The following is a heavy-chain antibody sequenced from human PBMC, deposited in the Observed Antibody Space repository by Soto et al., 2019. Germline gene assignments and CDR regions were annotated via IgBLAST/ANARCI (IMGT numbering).Heavy chain of an antibody. V-gene: IGHV3-23*01. D-gene: IGHD2-15*01. J-gene: IGHJ5*01. Sequence: EVQLLQSGGGLVQPGGSLRLSCVASGFTFTSYAMTWVRQLPGKGLEWVSSVTNTGGITHYANSVKGRFTISRDNSKNTLYLQMNSLRAEDTAMYYCAKIYRSCTDTNCYSRSPPDSWGQGTLVTVSA. CDR2: VTNTGGIT. CDR3: AKIYRSCTDTNCYSRSPPDS. CDR1: GFTFTSYA.